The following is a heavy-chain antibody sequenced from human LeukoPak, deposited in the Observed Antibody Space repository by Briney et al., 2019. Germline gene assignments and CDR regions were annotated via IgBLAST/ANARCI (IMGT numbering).Heavy chain of an antibody. J-gene: IGHJ4*02. D-gene: IGHD3-16*01. V-gene: IGHV4-34*01. CDR2: INHSGST. Sequence: PSETLSLTCAVYGGSFSGYYWSWIRQPPGKGLEWIGEINHSGSTNYNPSLKSRVTISVDTSKNQFSLKLSSVTAADTAVYYCARWGPPNWVITYEDYFDYWGQGTLVTVSS. CDR3: ARWGPPNWVITYEDYFDY. CDR1: GGSFSGYY.